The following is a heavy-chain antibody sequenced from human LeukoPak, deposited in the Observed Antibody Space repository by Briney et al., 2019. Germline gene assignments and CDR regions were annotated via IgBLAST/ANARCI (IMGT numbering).Heavy chain of an antibody. Sequence: GGSLRLSCGASGFTLIDYNMHWVRQAPGKGLEYVAFIQFDGTTEYCTDSVKGRFTMSRDKSKNTLYLQMNSLRGGDTAVYYCARGAAVALGLWGQGTLVTVSS. J-gene: IGHJ4*02. D-gene: IGHD6-19*01. CDR1: GFTLIDYN. CDR2: IQFDGTTE. CDR3: ARGAAVALGL. V-gene: IGHV3-30*02.